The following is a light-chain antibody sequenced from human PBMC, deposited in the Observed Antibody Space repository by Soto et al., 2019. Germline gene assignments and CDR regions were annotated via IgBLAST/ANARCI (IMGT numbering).Light chain of an antibody. Sequence: QSVLTQPPSASGTPGQRVTISCSGSSSNIGSNTVNWYQQLPGTAPKLLIYSNNQRPSGVPGRFSGSKSGTSASLAISGLQSEDEADYYCAAWDDSLNVLYVFGTGTQVTVL. J-gene: IGLJ1*01. CDR2: SNN. CDR3: AAWDDSLNVLYV. CDR1: SSNIGSNT. V-gene: IGLV1-44*01.